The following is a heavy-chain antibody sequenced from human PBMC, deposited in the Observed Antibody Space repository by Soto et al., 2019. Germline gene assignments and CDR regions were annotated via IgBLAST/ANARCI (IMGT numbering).Heavy chain of an antibody. D-gene: IGHD6-6*01. J-gene: IGHJ4*02. CDR2: IWYDGSNK. CDR1: GFTFSSYG. V-gene: IGHV3-33*01. Sequence: GGSLRLSCAASGFTFSSYGMHWVRQAPGKGLEWVAVIWYDGSNKYYADSVKGRFTISRDNAKNSLYLQMNSLRAEDTAVYYCARVEVAARIIDYWGQGTLVTVSS. CDR3: ARVEVAARIIDY.